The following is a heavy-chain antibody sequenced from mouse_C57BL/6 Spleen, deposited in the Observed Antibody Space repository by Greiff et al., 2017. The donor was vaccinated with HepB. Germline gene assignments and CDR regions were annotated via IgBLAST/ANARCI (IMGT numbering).Heavy chain of an antibody. CDR1: GFTFSSYG. V-gene: IGHV5-6*01. J-gene: IGHJ4*01. CDR3: ARRGSYSNYEGAMDD. CDR2: ISSGGSYT. Sequence: EVQLVESGGDLVKPGGSLKLSCAASGFTFSSYGMSWVRQTPDKRLEWVATISSGGSYTYYPDSVKGRFTLSRDNAKNTLYLQMSSLKSEDTAMYYCARRGSYSNYEGAMDDWGQGASVTVSS. D-gene: IGHD2-5*01.